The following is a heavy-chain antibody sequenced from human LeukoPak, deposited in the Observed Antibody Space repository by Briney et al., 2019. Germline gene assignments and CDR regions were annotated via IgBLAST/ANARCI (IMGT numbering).Heavy chain of an antibody. CDR1: GGSFSGYY. Sequence: SETLSLTCAVYGGSFSGYYWSWIRRPPGKGLEWIGEINHSGSTNYNPSLKSRVTISVDTSKNQFSLKLSSVTAADTAVYYCAARDDSSGYHVDYWGQGTLVTVSS. V-gene: IGHV4-34*01. D-gene: IGHD3-22*01. CDR2: INHSGST. CDR3: AARDDSSGYHVDY. J-gene: IGHJ4*02.